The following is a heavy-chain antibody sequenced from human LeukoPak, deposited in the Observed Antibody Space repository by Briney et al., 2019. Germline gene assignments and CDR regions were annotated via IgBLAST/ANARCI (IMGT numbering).Heavy chain of an antibody. Sequence: GGSLRLSCAASGFTFSSYEMNWVRQAPGKGLEWVSYISSSGSTIYYADSVKGRFTISRDNAKNSLYLQMNSLRAEDTAVYYCAREAGYSGTSHNWFDPWGQGTLVTVSS. V-gene: IGHV3-48*03. CDR1: GFTFSSYE. CDR2: ISSSGSTI. CDR3: AREAGYSGTSHNWFDP. J-gene: IGHJ5*02. D-gene: IGHD5-12*01.